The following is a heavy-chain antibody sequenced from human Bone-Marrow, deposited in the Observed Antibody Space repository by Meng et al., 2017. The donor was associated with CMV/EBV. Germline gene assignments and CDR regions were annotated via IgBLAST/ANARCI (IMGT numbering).Heavy chain of an antibody. V-gene: IGHV1-2*02. Sequence: ASVKVSCKASGYTFTGYYMHWVRQVPGQGLEWMGWINPNSGGTNYAQKFQGRVTMTRDTSISTAYMELSRLRSEDTAVYYCASDSIFGVAIPGNWGQGTLVTVSS. D-gene: IGHD3-3*01. J-gene: IGHJ4*02. CDR1: GYTFTGYY. CDR3: ASDSIFGVAIPGN. CDR2: INPNSGGT.